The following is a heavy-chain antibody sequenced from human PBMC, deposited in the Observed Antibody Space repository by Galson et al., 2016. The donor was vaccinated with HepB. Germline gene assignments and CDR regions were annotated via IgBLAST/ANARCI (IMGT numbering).Heavy chain of an antibody. D-gene: IGHD1-20*01. Sequence: PALVKPTQTLTLTCTFSGFSLTTSGVGVGWIRQPPGKALEWLALIYWNDDKRNSPSLKSRLTILKDTSKNQVVLTMTNLDPVDTATYYCAHRVNWNPLSYFDYWGPGILVTVSS. CDR1: GFSLTTSGVG. CDR3: AHRVNWNPLSYFDY. CDR2: IYWNDDK. J-gene: IGHJ4*02. V-gene: IGHV2-5*01.